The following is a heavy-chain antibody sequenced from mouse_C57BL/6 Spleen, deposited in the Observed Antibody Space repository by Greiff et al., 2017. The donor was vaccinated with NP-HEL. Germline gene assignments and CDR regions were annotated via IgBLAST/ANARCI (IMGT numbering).Heavy chain of an antibody. Sequence: QVQLQQPGAELVKPGASVKLSCKASGYTFTSYWIPWVKQRPGQGLEWIGDIYPGNGRTNYNEKFKSKATLTVDTSSSTAYMQLSSLTSEDSAVYYCARRYSIYPYYAMDYWGQGTSVTVSS. V-gene: IGHV1-55*01. CDR2: IYPGNGRT. CDR3: ARRYSIYPYYAMDY. J-gene: IGHJ4*01. D-gene: IGHD2-5*01. CDR1: GYTFTSYW.